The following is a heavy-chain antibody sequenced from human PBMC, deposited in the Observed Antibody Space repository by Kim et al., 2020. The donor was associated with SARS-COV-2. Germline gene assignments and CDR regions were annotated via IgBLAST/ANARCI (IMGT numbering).Heavy chain of an antibody. CDR1: GFSFSDYY. CDR2: INSDGSST. Sequence: GGSLRLSCAASGFSFSDYYMTWIRQAPGKGLEWVAYINSDGSSTDYADSVNGRFTISRDSAKRSVSLQMNSLTPEDTAVYYCVREPSNWSQGTLVTVSS. CDR3: VREPSN. J-gene: IGHJ4*02. V-gene: IGHV3-11*01.